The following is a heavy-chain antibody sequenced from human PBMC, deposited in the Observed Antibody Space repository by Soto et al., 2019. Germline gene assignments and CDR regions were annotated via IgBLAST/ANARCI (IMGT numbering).Heavy chain of an antibody. J-gene: IGHJ5*02. CDR2: IYNSGST. V-gene: IGHV4-4*07. CDR1: GASISSYY. CDR3: ARGAYGSGSSPNXFDP. D-gene: IGHD3-10*01. Sequence: SETLSLTCTVSGASISSYYWSWIRQPAGKGLEWIGRIYNSGSTNYNPSLKSRVTMSVDTSKNQFSLNLNSVTAADTAVYYCARGAYGSGSSPNXFDPWGQGTLVTVSS.